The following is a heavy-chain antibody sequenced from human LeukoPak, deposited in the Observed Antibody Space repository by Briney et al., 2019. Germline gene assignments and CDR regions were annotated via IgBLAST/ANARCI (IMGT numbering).Heavy chain of an antibody. CDR3: ARDPRPFSGSGSVDY. J-gene: IGHJ4*02. Sequence: ASVNVSCKASGYTFTSYGISWVRQAPGQGLEWMGWISAYNGNTNYAQKLQGRVTMTTDTYTSTDYMALRRLRADDTAVYYCARDPRPFSGSGSVDYWGKGTLVTVSS. V-gene: IGHV1-18*01. CDR1: GYTFTSYG. D-gene: IGHD3-10*01. CDR2: ISAYNGNT.